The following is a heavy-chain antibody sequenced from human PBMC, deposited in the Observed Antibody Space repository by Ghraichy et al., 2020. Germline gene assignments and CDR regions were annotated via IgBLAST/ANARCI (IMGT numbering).Heavy chain of an antibody. Sequence: GGSLRLSCAASGFTVSSNYMSWVRQAPGKGLEWVSVIYSGGSTYYADSVKGRFTISRDNSKNTLYLQMNSLRAEDTAVYYCARDPYCTNGVCTDYWGQGTLVTVSS. CDR3: ARDPYCTNGVCTDY. D-gene: IGHD2-8*01. V-gene: IGHV3-53*01. CDR2: IYSGGST. CDR1: GFTVSSNY. J-gene: IGHJ4*02.